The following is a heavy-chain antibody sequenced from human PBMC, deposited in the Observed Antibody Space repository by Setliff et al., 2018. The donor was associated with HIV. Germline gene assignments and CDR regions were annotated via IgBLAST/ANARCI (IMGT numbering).Heavy chain of an antibody. J-gene: IGHJ6*03. D-gene: IGHD3-10*01. V-gene: IGHV1-8*03. Sequence: ASVKVSCKASGYTFTSYDFNWVRQATGQGLEWMGWMNPKSGNTGYAQKFQGRVTITRDTSATTAYMELTSLRSEDMAVYYCARAQFYYASGSFYPSDYHYYMDVWGKGTTVTVSS. CDR1: GYTFTSYD. CDR2: MNPKSGNT. CDR3: ARAQFYYASGSFYPSDYHYYMDV.